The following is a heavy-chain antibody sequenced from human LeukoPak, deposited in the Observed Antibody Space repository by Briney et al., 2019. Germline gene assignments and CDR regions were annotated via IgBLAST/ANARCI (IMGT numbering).Heavy chain of an antibody. D-gene: IGHD1-26*01. CDR1: GFTFSSYA. V-gene: IGHV3-23*01. Sequence: GGSLRLSCAASGFTFSSYAMTWVRQAPGKGPEWVSHNSGSGSGTYYAASVKGRFTISRDNSKNALYLQMNSLRAEDTALYYCAKPRGGTYQYYFDYWGQGALVTVSS. CDR2: NSGSGSGT. CDR3: AKPRGGTYQYYFDY. J-gene: IGHJ4*02.